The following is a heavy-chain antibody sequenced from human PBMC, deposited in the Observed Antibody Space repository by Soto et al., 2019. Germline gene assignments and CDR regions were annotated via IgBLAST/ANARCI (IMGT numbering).Heavy chain of an antibody. J-gene: IGHJ5*02. D-gene: IGHD3-22*01. V-gene: IGHV3-72*01. CDR1: GFTFSDHY. CDR2: IRNKANSYAT. Sequence: GGSLRLSCAASGFTFSDHYMDWVRQAPGKGLEWVGRIRNKANSYATEYAASVKGRFTISRDDSKNSLYLQMNSLRAEDTAVYYCARDRRAYYYDSSGYYSDNWFDPWGQGTLVTVSS. CDR3: ARDRRAYYYDSSGYYSDNWFDP.